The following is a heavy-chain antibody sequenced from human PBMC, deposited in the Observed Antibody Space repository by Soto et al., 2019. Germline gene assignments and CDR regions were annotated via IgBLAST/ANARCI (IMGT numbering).Heavy chain of an antibody. CDR1: GVTFCSYG. Sequence: PGGSLRLSCAGSGVTFCSYGMHWVRLAPSKGLEWLAAISHDGSSNYYADSVNGRFTITRDNTNSTLYLQMNSLRVEDTAVYYCAKSPQGATIVPCHNWGQGTLVTVSS. V-gene: IGHV3-33*05. CDR3: AKSPQGATIVPCHN. CDR2: ISHDGSSN. D-gene: IGHD1-26*01. J-gene: IGHJ4*02.